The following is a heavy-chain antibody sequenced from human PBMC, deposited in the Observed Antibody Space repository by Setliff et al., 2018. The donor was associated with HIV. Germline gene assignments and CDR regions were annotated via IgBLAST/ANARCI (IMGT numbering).Heavy chain of an antibody. J-gene: IGHJ5*01. D-gene: IGHD2-15*01. Sequence: SETLSLTCSVSGASIRGSDFYWGWIRQSPGRRPEWIGDIFYSGSTSYNPSLRSRVTMSLDTSTNQFSLNLNSVTAADTAVYYCAREDARSGPGWTPGLFDSWGQG. CDR2: IFYSGST. CDR3: AREDARSGPGWTPGLFDS. CDR1: GASIRGSDFY. V-gene: IGHV4-39*07.